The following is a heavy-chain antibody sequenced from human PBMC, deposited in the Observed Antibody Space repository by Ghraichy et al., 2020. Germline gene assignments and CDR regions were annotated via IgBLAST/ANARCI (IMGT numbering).Heavy chain of an antibody. CDR3: ARGYYDFWSGPTQYYLDY. J-gene: IGHJ4*02. V-gene: IGHV4-59*01. D-gene: IGHD3-3*01. CDR1: GDSISSYY. CDR2: IFYSGST. Sequence: SETLSLTCTVSGDSISSYYWSWFRQPQGKGLEWIGYIFYSGSTNYNPSLKSRVTISVDTSKNQFSLKLSSVTAADTPVYYCARGYYDFWSGPTQYYLDYWGQGTLVTVS.